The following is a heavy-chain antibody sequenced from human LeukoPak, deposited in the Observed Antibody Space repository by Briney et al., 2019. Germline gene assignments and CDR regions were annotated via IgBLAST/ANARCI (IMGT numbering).Heavy chain of an antibody. J-gene: IGHJ6*02. Sequence: PGGSLRLSCAASGSTVSSNYMSWVRQAPGKGLEWVSVIYSGGSTYYADSVKGRFTISRDNSKNTLYLQMNSLRAEDTAVYYCARENVKVLYGIDVWGQGTTVTVSS. D-gene: IGHD3-10*01. CDR3: ARENVKVLYGIDV. CDR1: GSTVSSNY. CDR2: IYSGGST. V-gene: IGHV3-66*01.